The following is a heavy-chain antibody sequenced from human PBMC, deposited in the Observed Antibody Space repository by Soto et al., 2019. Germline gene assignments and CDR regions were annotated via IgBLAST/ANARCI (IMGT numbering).Heavy chain of an antibody. CDR2: INGSGGGK. V-gene: IGHV3-23*01. Sequence: EVQLLESGGGLVQPGGSLRLSCEASGFTFSTSAMSWVRQAPGKGLEWVSTINGSGGGKYYADSVNGRFTISGDNSKNTLFLQMNSLRAEDTALYYCARNWGIFDYWGQGTLVTVSS. J-gene: IGHJ4*02. D-gene: IGHD7-27*01. CDR1: GFTFSTSA. CDR3: ARNWGIFDY.